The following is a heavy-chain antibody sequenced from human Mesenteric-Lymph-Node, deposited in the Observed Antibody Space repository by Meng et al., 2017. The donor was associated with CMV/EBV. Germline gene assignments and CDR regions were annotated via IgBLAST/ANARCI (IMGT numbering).Heavy chain of an antibody. CDR2: IYPGDSDT. CDR3: ARAYYDFWSAYSTKAFDI. J-gene: IGHJ3*02. D-gene: IGHD3-3*01. Sequence: KVSCKASGYSFTNYWIGWVRQMPGKGLEWMGIIYPGDSDTRYSPSFQGQVTISADKSISAAYLQWSSLKASDTAMYYCARAYYDFWSAYSTKAFDIWGQGTMVTVSS. V-gene: IGHV5-51*01. CDR1: GYSFTNYW.